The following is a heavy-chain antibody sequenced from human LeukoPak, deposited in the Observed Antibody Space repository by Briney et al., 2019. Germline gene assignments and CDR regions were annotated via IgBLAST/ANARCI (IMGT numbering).Heavy chain of an antibody. D-gene: IGHD6-19*01. CDR2: IHYSGDT. V-gene: IGHV4-61*01. Sequence: SETLSLTCTVSGXSVSSGSYYWSWIRQPPGMGLEWITYIHYSGDTNYNPSLKSRVTISVDTSKNQFSLKLRSVTAADTAVYYCARWAVAELGLDYWGQGTLVTVSS. CDR1: GXSVSSGSYY. CDR3: ARWAVAELGLDY. J-gene: IGHJ4*02.